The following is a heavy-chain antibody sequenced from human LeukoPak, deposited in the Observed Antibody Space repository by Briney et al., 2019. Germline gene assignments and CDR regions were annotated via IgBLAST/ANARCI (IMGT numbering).Heavy chain of an antibody. CDR1: GFTVSSNY. CDR2: IYSGGTT. Sequence: PGGSLRLSCAASGFTVSSNYMSWVRQPPGKGLAWVSVIYSGGTTFYADSVKGRFTISRDNSKNTLYLQMNSLRADDTAVYYCAKLKGWYGEGYFDYWGQGTVVTVSS. D-gene: IGHD3-10*01. CDR3: AKLKGWYGEGYFDY. J-gene: IGHJ4*02. V-gene: IGHV3-53*01.